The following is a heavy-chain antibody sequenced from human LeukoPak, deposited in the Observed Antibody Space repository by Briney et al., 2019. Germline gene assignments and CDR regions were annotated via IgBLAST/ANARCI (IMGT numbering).Heavy chain of an antibody. J-gene: IGHJ5*02. CDR1: GGSFGGYY. CDR3: ARGIAVAGNWFDP. V-gene: IGHV4-34*01. Sequence: PSETLSLTCAVYGGSFGGYYWSWIRQPPGKGLEWIGEINHSGSTNYNPSLKSRVTISVDTSKNQFSLKLSSVTAADTAVYYCARGIAVAGNWFDPWGQGTLVTVSS. CDR2: INHSGST. D-gene: IGHD6-19*01.